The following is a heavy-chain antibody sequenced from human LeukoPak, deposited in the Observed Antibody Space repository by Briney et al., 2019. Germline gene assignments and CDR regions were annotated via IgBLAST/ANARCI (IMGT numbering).Heavy chain of an antibody. CDR3: ARDDYGDYEWSPLGY. CDR2: VKEDASEK. V-gene: IGHV3-7*01. CDR1: GFTFSNNW. Sequence: PGGSLRLSCAASGFTFSNNWMTWVRQAPGKGLEWVASVKEDASEKYYVDSVKGRFTISRDNAKNSLYLQMNSLRVEDTAVYYCARDDYGDYEWSPLGYWGQGTLVTVSS. J-gene: IGHJ4*02. D-gene: IGHD4-17*01.